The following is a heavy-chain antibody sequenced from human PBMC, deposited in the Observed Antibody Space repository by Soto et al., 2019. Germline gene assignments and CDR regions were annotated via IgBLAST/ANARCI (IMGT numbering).Heavy chain of an antibody. CDR2: INPKSGGT. D-gene: IGHD2-8*01. CDR3: ARGHSTDCSNGVCSFFYHHETDF. CDR1: GYSFTDYH. V-gene: IGHV1-2*04. J-gene: IGHJ6*02. Sequence: ASVKVSCKASGYSFTDYHIHWVRQAPGQGLEWLGRINPKSGGTSTAQKFQGWVTMTRDRSISTVYMELTRLRSDDTAVYFCARGHSTDCSNGVCSFFYHHETDFSCQATTVTV.